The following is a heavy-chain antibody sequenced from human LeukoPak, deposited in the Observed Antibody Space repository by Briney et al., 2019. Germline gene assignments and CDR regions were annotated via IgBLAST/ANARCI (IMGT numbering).Heavy chain of an antibody. CDR1: GFTFSSYE. Sequence: GSLRLSCAASGFTFSSYEMNWVRQAPRKGLEWVSYISSSGSTIYYADSVKGRFTISRDNAKNSLYLQMNSLRAEDTAVYYCASYYDILTGYYNDGYWGQGTLVTVSS. CDR2: ISSSGSTI. D-gene: IGHD3-9*01. V-gene: IGHV3-48*03. CDR3: ASYYDILTGYYNDGY. J-gene: IGHJ4*02.